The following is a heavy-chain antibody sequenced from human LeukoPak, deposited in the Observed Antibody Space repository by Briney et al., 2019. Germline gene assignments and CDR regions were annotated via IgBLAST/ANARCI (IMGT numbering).Heavy chain of an antibody. V-gene: IGHV3-23*01. CDR2: TSGSGGST. D-gene: IGHD3-16*02. CDR1: GFTFSVYA. Sequence: GGSLRLSCAASGFTFSVYAMSWVRQAPGKGLEWVSATSGSGGSTYYADSVKGRFTISRDNSKNTLYLQMNSLRAEDTAVYYCAKVSPPMITFGGIIVSGFDSWGQGTLVTVSS. J-gene: IGHJ4*02. CDR3: AKVSPPMITFGGIIVSGFDS.